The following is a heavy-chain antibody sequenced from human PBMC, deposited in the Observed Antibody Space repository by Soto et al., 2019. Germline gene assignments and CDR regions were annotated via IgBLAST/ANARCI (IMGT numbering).Heavy chain of an antibody. CDR1: GFTFSSYG. CDR3: ARDGNYYDRSAPCFDY. J-gene: IGHJ4*02. V-gene: IGHV3-30*03. CDR2: ISYDGSNK. Sequence: QVQLVEYGGGVVQPGRSLRLSCAASGFTFSSYGMHWIRQAPGKGLEWVAVISYDGSNKYYADSVKGRFTISRDNSKNTLYLQMNSLRADDTAVYYCARDGNYYDRSAPCFDYWGQGTLVTVSS. D-gene: IGHD3-22*01.